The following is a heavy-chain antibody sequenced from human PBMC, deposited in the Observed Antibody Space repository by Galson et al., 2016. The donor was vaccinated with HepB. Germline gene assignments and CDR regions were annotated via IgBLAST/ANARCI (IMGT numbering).Heavy chain of an antibody. CDR2: IRVSGGST. J-gene: IGHJ5*02. CDR3: AKCSVYSTGWCNSFDP. D-gene: IGHD6-19*01. CDR1: GFTVSSSA. Sequence: SLRLSCAASGFTVSSSAMSWVRQAPGKGLEWVSSIRVSGGSTFYADSVKGRFTISTDTSKSTLYLQMSSLRAEDTAVYYCAKCSVYSTGWCNSFDPWGQGTLVTVSS. V-gene: IGHV3-23*01.